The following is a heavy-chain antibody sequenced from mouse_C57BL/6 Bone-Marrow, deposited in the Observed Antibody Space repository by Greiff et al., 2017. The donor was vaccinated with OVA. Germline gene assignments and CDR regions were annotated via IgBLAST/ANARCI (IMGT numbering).Heavy chain of an antibody. V-gene: IGHV3-6*01. Sequence: EVKLQESGPGLVKPSQSLSLSCSVTGYSITSGYYWNWIRQFPGNKLEWMGYISYDGSNNYNPSLKNRISITRDTSKNQFFLKLNSVTTEDTATYYCARGGTTVRGFDYWGQGTTLTVSS. J-gene: IGHJ2*01. CDR2: ISYDGSN. D-gene: IGHD1-1*01. CDR1: GYSITSGYY. CDR3: ARGGTTVRGFDY.